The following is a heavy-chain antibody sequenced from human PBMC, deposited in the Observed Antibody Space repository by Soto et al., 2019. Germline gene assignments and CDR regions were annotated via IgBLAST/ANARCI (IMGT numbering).Heavy chain of an antibody. V-gene: IGHV3-21*01. CDR1: GFTFSSYS. CDR3: ATDQLSLLNYDY. Sequence: GGSLRLSCAASGFTFSSYSMNWVRQAPGKGLEWVSTISSTSIYIYYADSVRGRFTISRDNAKNSLYLQMNSLRAEDTAVYYCATDQLSLLNYDYWGQGTLVTVSS. D-gene: IGHD1-1*01. CDR2: ISSTSIYI. J-gene: IGHJ4*02.